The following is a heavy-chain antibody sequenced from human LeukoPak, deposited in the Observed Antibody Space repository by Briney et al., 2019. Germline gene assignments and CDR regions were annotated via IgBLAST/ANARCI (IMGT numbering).Heavy chain of an antibody. J-gene: IGHJ5*02. CDR2: IRYDGSNK. V-gene: IGHV3-30*02. CDR3: AKDLRAAAGGDWFDP. D-gene: IGHD6-13*01. CDR1: GFTFSSYG. Sequence: GRSLRLSCAASGFTFSSYGMHWVRQAPGKGLEWVAFIRYDGSNKYYADSVKGRFTISRDNSKNTLYLQMNSLRAEDTAVYYCAKDLRAAAGGDWFDPWGQGTLVTVSS.